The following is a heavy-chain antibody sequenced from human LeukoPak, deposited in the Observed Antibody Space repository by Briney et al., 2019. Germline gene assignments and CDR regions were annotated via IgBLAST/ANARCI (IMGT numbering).Heavy chain of an antibody. CDR2: ISGSGGST. CDR1: GFTFSSYA. J-gene: IGHJ4*02. CDR3: AKDQQGWPDIFDY. V-gene: IGHV3-23*01. Sequence: PGGSLRLSCAASGFTFSSYAMSWVRQAPGKGLEWVSAISGSGGSTYYADSVKGRFTISRDNSKNTLYLQMNSLRAEDTTVYYCAKDQQGWPDIFDYWGQGTLVTVSS. D-gene: IGHD3-9*01.